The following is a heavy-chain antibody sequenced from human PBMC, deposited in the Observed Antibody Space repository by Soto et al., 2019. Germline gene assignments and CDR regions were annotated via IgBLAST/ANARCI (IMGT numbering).Heavy chain of an antibody. CDR3: AREGDSSSSNGGYDY. J-gene: IGHJ4*02. CDR1: GFTFSSYG. V-gene: IGHV3-33*01. CDR2: IWYDGSNK. Sequence: QVQLVESGGGVVQPGRSLRLSCAASGFTFSSYGMHWVRQAPGKGLEWVAVIWYDGSNKYYADSVKGRFTISRDNSKNTLYLQMNSLRAEDTAVYYCAREGDSSSSNGGYDYWGQGTLVTVSS. D-gene: IGHD6-6*01.